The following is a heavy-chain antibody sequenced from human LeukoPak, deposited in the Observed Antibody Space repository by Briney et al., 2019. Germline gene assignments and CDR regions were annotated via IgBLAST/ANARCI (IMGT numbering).Heavy chain of an antibody. D-gene: IGHD3-22*01. CDR2: INPSGTST. V-gene: IGHV1-46*02. Sequence: ASVKVSCKASGDTFNNYYVNWVRQAPGQGLEWMGIINPSGTSTNYAQDFQGRVTMTRDTSTTTVHMELSSLRSEDTAVYYCARTMPYDSSDYWGQGTLVTVSS. CDR1: GDTFNNYY. CDR3: ARTMPYDSSDY. J-gene: IGHJ4*02.